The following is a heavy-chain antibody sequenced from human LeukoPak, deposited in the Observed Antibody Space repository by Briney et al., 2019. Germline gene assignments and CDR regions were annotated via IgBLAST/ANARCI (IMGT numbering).Heavy chain of an antibody. D-gene: IGHD3-22*01. CDR1: GYTFTSYD. Sequence: ASVKVSCKASGYTFTSYDISWVRQAPGQGLEWMGWISVYNGNTNYAQKLQGRVTMTTDTSTSTAYVELRSLRSDDTAVYYCASSDSSGYYCFYWGQGTLVTVSS. CDR2: ISVYNGNT. J-gene: IGHJ4*02. V-gene: IGHV1-18*01. CDR3: ASSDSSGYYCFY.